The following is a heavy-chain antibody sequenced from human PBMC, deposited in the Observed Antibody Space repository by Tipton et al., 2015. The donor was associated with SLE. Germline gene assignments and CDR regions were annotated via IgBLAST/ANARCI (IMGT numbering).Heavy chain of an antibody. V-gene: IGHV3-9*01. D-gene: IGHD6-19*01. J-gene: IGHJ4*02. Sequence: SLRLSCAASGFTFDEYAMHWVRQAPGKGLEWVSGISWNSDSIGYADSVKGRFTISRDNAKNSLYMQMNSLRPEDTALYYCARQGAVAGFDYWGQGTLVTVSS. CDR1: GFTFDEYA. CDR2: ISWNSDSI. CDR3: ARQGAVAGFDY.